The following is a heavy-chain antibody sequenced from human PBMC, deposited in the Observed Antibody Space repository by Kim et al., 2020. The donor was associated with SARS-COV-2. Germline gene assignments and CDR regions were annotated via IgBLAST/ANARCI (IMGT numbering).Heavy chain of an antibody. CDR3: ARDRYYGSGSSPSPNFDY. D-gene: IGHD3-10*01. J-gene: IGHJ4*02. CDR1: GFTFSSYS. V-gene: IGHV3-21*01. Sequence: GGSLRLSCAASGFTFSSYSMNWVRQAPGKGLEWVSSISSSSSYIYYADSVKGRFTISRDNAKNSLYLQMNSLRAEDTVVYYCARDRYYGSGSSPSPNFDYWGQGTLVTVSS. CDR2: ISSSSSYI.